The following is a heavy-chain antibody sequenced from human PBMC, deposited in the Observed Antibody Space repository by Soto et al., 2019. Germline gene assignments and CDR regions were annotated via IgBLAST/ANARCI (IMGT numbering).Heavy chain of an antibody. CDR3: ARTRSSGYYSSSFDY. CDR1: SGSMSNDF. V-gene: IGHV4-59*01. CDR2: IFYSGTT. D-gene: IGHD3-22*01. J-gene: IGHJ4*02. Sequence: SETLSLTCTVSSGSMSNDFWSWIRQPPGKGLEWIGYIFYSGTTNYNPSLKSRVTISVDTSKNQFSLKVTSVTAADTAVYYCARTRSSGYYSSSFDYWGQGTLVTVSS.